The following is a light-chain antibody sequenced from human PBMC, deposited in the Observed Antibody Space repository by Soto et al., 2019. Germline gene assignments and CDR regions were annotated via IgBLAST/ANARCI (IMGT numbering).Light chain of an antibody. CDR3: QQYNNCPPWT. J-gene: IGKJ1*01. Sequence: EIWMTQSQATLSVSPGEEATPSVSASQGVSSNLAWYQQKPGQVPRPLIYGASTRATGIPARFSGSGSGTEFTLTISSLQSEDCADYYCQQYNNCPPWTFGQGTKVDIK. CDR2: GAS. V-gene: IGKV3-15*01. CDR1: QGVSSN.